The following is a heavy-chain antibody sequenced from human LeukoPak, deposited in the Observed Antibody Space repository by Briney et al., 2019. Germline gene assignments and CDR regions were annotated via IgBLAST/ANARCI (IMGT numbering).Heavy chain of an antibody. V-gene: IGHV3-53*01. J-gene: IGHJ4*02. CDR2: IYNGGGT. Sequence: GGSLRLSCAASGFTVISNYMSWVRQAPGKGLEWVSVIYNGGGTYYADSVRGRFTISRDNSKNTLYLQMNSLRAEDTAVYYCAREVPAAIESDYWGQGTLVTVSS. CDR1: GFTVISNY. D-gene: IGHD2-2*02. CDR3: AREVPAAIESDY.